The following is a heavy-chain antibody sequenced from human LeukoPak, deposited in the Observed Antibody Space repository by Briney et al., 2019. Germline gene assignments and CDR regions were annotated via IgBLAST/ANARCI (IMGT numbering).Heavy chain of an antibody. CDR3: ASGPYDSGGYYDYYFDY. Sequence: SETLSLTCTVSGGSISSYYWSWIRQPPGKGLEWIGYIYYSGSTNYNPSLKSRVTISVDTSKNQFSLKLRSVTAADTAVYYCASGPYDSGGYYDYYFDYWCQGTLVTVSS. D-gene: IGHD3-22*01. CDR1: GGSISSYY. J-gene: IGHJ4*02. V-gene: IGHV4-59*01. CDR2: IYYSGST.